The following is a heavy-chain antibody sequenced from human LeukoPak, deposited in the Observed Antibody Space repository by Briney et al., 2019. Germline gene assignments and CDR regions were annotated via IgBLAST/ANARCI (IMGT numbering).Heavy chain of an antibody. J-gene: IGHJ6*03. CDR2: IYYSGST. D-gene: IGHD1-1*01. Sequence: SETLSLTCTVSGGSISSSSYYWGWIRQPPGKGLEWIGSIYYSGSTYYNPSLKSRVTISVDTSKNQFSLKLNSVTAADTAVYYCARVTTGGSYYMDVWGSGTTVTVSS. V-gene: IGHV4-39*07. CDR3: ARVTTGGSYYMDV. CDR1: GGSISSSSYY.